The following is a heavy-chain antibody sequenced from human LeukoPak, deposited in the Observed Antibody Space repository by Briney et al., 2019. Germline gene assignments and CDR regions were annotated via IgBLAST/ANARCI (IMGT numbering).Heavy chain of an antibody. CDR2: INQDGSQK. D-gene: IGHD1-26*01. V-gene: IGHV3-7*01. CDR1: GFTFTKYW. CDR3: AKDSVGATTLDWFDS. J-gene: IGHJ5*01. Sequence: PGGSLRLSCSASGFTFTKYWMSWIRQVPGQGLEWVANINQDGSQKFYVDSVEGRFTNSRDNAKNSLYLQMNSLRAEDTDIYYCAKDSVGATTLDWFDSWGQGTLVTVSS.